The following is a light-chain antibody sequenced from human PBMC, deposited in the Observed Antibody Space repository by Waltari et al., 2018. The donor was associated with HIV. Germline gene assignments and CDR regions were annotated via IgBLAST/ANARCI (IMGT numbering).Light chain of an antibody. V-gene: IGKV4-1*01. CDR3: QHPKWT. CDR2: WAS. J-gene: IGKJ1*01. CDR1: QSVLYSSNNKNY. Sequence: DIVMTQSPDSLAVSLGERATINCKSSQSVLYSSNNKNYLAWYQQKPGQPPKLLIYWASTRESGVPDRFSGSGSGTDFTLTISSLQAEDVAVYYCQHPKWTFGQGTKVEIK.